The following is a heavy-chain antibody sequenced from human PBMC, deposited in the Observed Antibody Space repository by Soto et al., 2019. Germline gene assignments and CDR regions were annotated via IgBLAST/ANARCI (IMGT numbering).Heavy chain of an antibody. CDR1: GGSFSGYY. D-gene: IGHD3-10*01. Sequence: PSETLSLTCAVYGGSFSGYYWSWIRQPPGKGLEWIGEINHSGSTNYNPSLKSRVTISVDTSKNQFSLKLSSVTAADTAVYYCAREIRGDYGSGSYSDTWGQGTLVTVS. V-gene: IGHV4-34*01. J-gene: IGHJ5*02. CDR3: AREIRGDYGSGSYSDT. CDR2: INHSGST.